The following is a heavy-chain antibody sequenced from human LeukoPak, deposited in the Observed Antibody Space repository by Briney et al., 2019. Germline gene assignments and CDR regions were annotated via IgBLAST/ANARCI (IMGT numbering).Heavy chain of an antibody. Sequence: ASVKVSCKVSGYTLTELSMHWVRQAPGKGLEWMGGFDPEDGETIYAQKFQGRVTMTEDTSTDTAYMELSSLRSEDTAVYYCATSGITIFGMDYWGQGTTVTVSS. CDR3: ATSGITIFGMDY. V-gene: IGHV1-24*01. CDR1: GYTLTELS. J-gene: IGHJ6*02. CDR2: FDPEDGET. D-gene: IGHD3-3*01.